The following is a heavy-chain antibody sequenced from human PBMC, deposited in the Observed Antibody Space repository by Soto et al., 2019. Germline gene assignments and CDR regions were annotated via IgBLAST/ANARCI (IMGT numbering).Heavy chain of an antibody. CDR3: ARHSELLEWLPTHYYYYYMDV. Sequence: ASVKVSCKASGYTFTSYAMHWVRQAPGQRLEWMGWINAGNGNTKYSQKFQGRVTITRDTSASTAYMELSSLRSEDTAVYYCARHSELLEWLPTHYYYYYMDVWGKGTTVTVSS. J-gene: IGHJ6*03. D-gene: IGHD3-3*01. V-gene: IGHV1-3*01. CDR1: GYTFTSYA. CDR2: INAGNGNT.